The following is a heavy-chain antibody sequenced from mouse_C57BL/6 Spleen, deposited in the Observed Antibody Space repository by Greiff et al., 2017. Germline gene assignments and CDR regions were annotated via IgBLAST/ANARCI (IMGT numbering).Heavy chain of an antibody. J-gene: IGHJ4*01. CDR3: ASVYDYYAMDY. CDR1: GYSITSGYY. Sequence: EVHLVESGPGLVKPSQSLSLTCSVTGYSITSGYYWNWIRQFPGNKLEWMGYISYDGSNNYNPSLKNRISITRDTSKNQFFLKLNSVTTEDTATYYCASVYDYYAMDYWGQGTSVTVSS. V-gene: IGHV3-6*01. D-gene: IGHD1-1*01. CDR2: ISYDGSN.